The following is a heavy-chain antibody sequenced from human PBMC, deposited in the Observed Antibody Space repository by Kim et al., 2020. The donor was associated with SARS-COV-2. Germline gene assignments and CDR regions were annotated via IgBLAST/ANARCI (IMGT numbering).Heavy chain of an antibody. J-gene: IGHJ6*02. D-gene: IGHD3-10*01. Sequence: GGSLRLSCAASGFTFSSYSMNWVRQAPGKGLEWVSYISSSSSTIYYADSVKGRFTISRDNAKNSLYLQMNSLRAEDTAVYYCARDRGRNPGDVWGQGTTVTVSS. CDR1: GFTFSSYS. CDR3: ARDRGRNPGDV. CDR2: ISSSSSTI. V-gene: IGHV3-48*04.